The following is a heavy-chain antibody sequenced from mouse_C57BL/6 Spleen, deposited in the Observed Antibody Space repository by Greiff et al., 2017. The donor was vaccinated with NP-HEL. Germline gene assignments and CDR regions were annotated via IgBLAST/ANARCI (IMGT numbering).Heavy chain of an antibody. D-gene: IGHD2-1*01. J-gene: IGHJ3*01. CDR3: ARSDGNSPFAY. Sequence: QVQLKQPGAELVRPGSSVKLSCKASGYTFTSYWMHWVKQRPIQGLEWIGNIDPSDSETHYNQKFKDKATLTVDKSSSTAYMQLSSLTSEDAAVYYCARSDGNSPFAYWGQGTLVTVSA. CDR1: GYTFTSYW. V-gene: IGHV1-52*01. CDR2: IDPSDSET.